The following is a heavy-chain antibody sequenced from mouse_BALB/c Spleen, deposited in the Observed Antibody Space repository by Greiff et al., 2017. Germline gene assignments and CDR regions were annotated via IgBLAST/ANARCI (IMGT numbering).Heavy chain of an antibody. CDR1: GYTFTSYW. Sequence: QVQLQQSGAELARPGASVKLSCKASGYTFTSYWMQWVKQRPGQGLEWIGAIYPGDGDTRYTQKFKGKATLTADKSSSTAYTQLSSLASEDSAVYYCARVYYDYDYYAMDYWGQGTSVTVSS. J-gene: IGHJ4*01. CDR3: ARVYYDYDYYAMDY. D-gene: IGHD2-4*01. V-gene: IGHV1-87*01. CDR2: IYPGDGDT.